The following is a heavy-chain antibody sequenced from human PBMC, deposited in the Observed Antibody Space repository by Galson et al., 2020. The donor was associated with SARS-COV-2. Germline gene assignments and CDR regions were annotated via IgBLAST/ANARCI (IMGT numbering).Heavy chain of an antibody. Sequence: GESLKIPCAAPGFNFSSHAMHWVRQAPGKGLEWVAQIFFDGSDKYYGDSVKGRFNISRDSSKNKVYLEMNNLRADDKALYYCARDRQTSSGWAFDYWGQGTLVTVSS. D-gene: IGHD6-19*01. CDR3: ARDRQTSSGWAFDY. J-gene: IGHJ4*02. CDR1: GFNFSSHA. V-gene: IGHV3-33*01. CDR2: IFFDGSDK.